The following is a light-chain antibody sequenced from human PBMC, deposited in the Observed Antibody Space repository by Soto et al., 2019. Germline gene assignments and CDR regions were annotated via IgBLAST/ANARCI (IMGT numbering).Light chain of an antibody. CDR3: SSYTSSSTLV. CDR2: DVR. J-gene: IGLJ2*01. V-gene: IGLV2-14*01. Sequence: QSALTQPASVSGSPGQSITISCTGTSSDVGGYNYVSWYQQHPGKAPKLMIYDVRNRPSGVCNRFSGSKSGNTASLTISGLQAEDESDYYCSSYTSSSTLVFGGGTKLTVL. CDR1: SSDVGGYNY.